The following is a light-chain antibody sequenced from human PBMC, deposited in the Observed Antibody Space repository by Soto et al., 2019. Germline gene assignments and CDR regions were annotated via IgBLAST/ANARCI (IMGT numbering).Light chain of an antibody. CDR1: QSISSH. CDR2: DAS. J-gene: IGKJ4*01. CDR3: QDFSGYPRR. Sequence: IQFTKYPSSLSASVGDRVPITCRASQSISSHLAWYQQEAGKAPKLLIYDASTLESGVPSRFSGSASGTEFTLTISSLQPEDFATYYCQDFSGYPRRVGGGTKVDIK. V-gene: IGKV1-5*01.